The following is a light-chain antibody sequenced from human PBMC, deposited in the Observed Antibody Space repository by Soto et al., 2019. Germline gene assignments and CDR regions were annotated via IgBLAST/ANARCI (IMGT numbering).Light chain of an antibody. Sequence: EIVMTQSPAALSVSPGERATLSCRASQSVSSNLAWYQQKPGQPPRLLIYGASTRATGIPARFSSSGSATEFTLTISSRQSEDFAVYYCQQYNNWPPFTFGPGTKVDIK. CDR2: GAS. CDR1: QSVSSN. J-gene: IGKJ3*01. CDR3: QQYNNWPPFT. V-gene: IGKV3-15*01.